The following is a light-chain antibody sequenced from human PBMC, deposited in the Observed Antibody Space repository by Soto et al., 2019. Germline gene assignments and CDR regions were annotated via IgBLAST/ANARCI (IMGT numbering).Light chain of an antibody. CDR1: SSDVGGYNY. J-gene: IGLJ1*01. V-gene: IGLV2-8*01. CDR3: SSYAGSNNLL. Sequence: QSALTQPPSASGSAGQSVTISCTGTSSDVGGYNYVSWYQQHPGKAPKLMIYEVSKRPSGVPDRFSGSKSGNTASLTVSGLQAEDEADYYCSSYAGSNNLLFGTGTKLTVL. CDR2: EVS.